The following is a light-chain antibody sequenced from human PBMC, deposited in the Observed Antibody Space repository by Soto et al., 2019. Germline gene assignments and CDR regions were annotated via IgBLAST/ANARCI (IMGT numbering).Light chain of an antibody. J-gene: IGLJ3*02. CDR2: TDH. Sequence: QSVLTQPPSASGTPGQRVTISCSGRSSNIGSNTVNWYQQLPGTAPKLLIFTDHRRTSGVPYRFSGYRSGTSASLAIRGLQSEDEAHYYCAVWSDSLNGWVFGGGTKLTV. CDR3: AVWSDSLNGWV. V-gene: IGLV1-44*01. CDR1: SSNIGSNT.